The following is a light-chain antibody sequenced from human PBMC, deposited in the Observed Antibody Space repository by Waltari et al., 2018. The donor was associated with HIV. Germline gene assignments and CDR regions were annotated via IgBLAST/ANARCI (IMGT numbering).Light chain of an antibody. CDR1: NTDVGAYNY. J-gene: IGLJ1*01. Sequence: QSALTQPVSVSGSPGQSIAISCTGTNTDVGAYNYVSWFQHPPGKAPKLIIYEVSNRPSGVSNRFSGSKSGDTAFLTISGLQAEDEADYYCWSYTTSDTFVFGTGTKVTVL. CDR2: EVS. V-gene: IGLV2-14*01. CDR3: WSYTTSDTFV.